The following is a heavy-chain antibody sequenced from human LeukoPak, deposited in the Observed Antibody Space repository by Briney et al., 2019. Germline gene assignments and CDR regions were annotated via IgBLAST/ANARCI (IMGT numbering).Heavy chain of an antibody. V-gene: IGHV1-2*02. D-gene: IGHD3-9*01. CDR3: ARDLGSYDILTGYYDSFDY. CDR1: GYTFTGYY. J-gene: IGHJ4*02. Sequence: GASVKVSCKASGYTFTGYYMHWVRQAPGQGLEWMGWINPNSGGTNYAQKFQGRVTMTRGTSISTASMELSSLRSDDTAVYYCARDLGSYDILTGYYDSFDYWGQGTLVTVSS. CDR2: INPNSGGT.